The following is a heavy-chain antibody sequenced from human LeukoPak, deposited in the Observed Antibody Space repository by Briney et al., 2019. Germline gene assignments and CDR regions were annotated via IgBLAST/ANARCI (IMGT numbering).Heavy chain of an antibody. D-gene: IGHD6-13*01. CDR1: GFTFSSYG. V-gene: IGHV3-48*01. J-gene: IGHJ4*02. Sequence: GGSLRLSCAASGFTFSSYGMIWVRQAPGKGLEWISYISSSSNTIYYADSVKGRFTISRDNAKNSLYLQVSSLRAEDTAVYYRARDPGLMRAAACGDYWGQGTLVIVSS. CDR3: ARDPGLMRAAACGDY. CDR2: ISSSSNTI.